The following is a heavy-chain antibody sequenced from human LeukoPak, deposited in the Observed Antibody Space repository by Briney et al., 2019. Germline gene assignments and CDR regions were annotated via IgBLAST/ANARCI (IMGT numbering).Heavy chain of an antibody. V-gene: IGHV3-21*01. D-gene: IGHD6-19*01. CDR3: AKTAVAGPFDI. Sequence: GGSLRLSCAASGFTFTTYSMNWVRQAPGKGLEWVSSISSSTSYIYYADSVKGRFTISRDNAKNSLYLQMNSLRAEDTAVYYCAKTAVAGPFDIWGQGTMVTVSS. CDR1: GFTFTTYS. J-gene: IGHJ3*02. CDR2: ISSSTSYI.